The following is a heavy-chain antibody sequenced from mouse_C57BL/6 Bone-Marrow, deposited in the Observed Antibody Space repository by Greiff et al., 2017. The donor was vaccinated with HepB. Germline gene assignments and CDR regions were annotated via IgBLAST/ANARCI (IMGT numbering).Heavy chain of an antibody. CDR1: GYAFTNYL. Sequence: VQLQQSGAELVRPGPSVKVSCKASGYAFTNYLIEWVKQRPGQGLEWIGVINPGSGGTNYNETFKGKATLTADKSSSTAYMQLSSLTSEDSAVYFCARDGYYSFAYWGQGTLVTVSA. D-gene: IGHD2-3*01. V-gene: IGHV1-54*01. CDR3: ARDGYYSFAY. CDR2: INPGSGGT. J-gene: IGHJ3*01.